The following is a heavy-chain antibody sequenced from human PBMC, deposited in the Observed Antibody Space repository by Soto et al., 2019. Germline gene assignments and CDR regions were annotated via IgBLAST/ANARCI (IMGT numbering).Heavy chain of an antibody. Sequence: ASVQVSCKASGYIFTDYYMHWVRQAPGQELGLIGRINPNSGGTNYAQKFQGWVTMTRDTSIITAYMELSRLRSDDTAVYYCARGGIAVAGTSRNLDYWGQGTLVTVSS. D-gene: IGHD6-19*01. CDR1: GYIFTDYY. J-gene: IGHJ4*02. V-gene: IGHV1-2*04. CDR3: ARGGIAVAGTSRNLDY. CDR2: INPNSGGT.